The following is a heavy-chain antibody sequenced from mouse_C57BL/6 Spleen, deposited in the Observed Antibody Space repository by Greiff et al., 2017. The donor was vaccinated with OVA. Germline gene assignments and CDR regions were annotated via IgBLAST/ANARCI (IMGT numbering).Heavy chain of an antibody. CDR3: AKEGDGYDGDGRFDV. Sequence: VHLVESGPGLVQPSQSLSITCTVSGFSLTSYGVHWVRQSPGKGLEWLGVIWRGGSTDYNAAFMSRLSITKDNSKSQVVFKMNSLQADDTAIYYCAKEGDGYDGDGRFDVWGTGTTVTVSS. V-gene: IGHV2-5*01. CDR2: IWRGGST. J-gene: IGHJ1*03. CDR1: GFSLTSYG. D-gene: IGHD2-2*01.